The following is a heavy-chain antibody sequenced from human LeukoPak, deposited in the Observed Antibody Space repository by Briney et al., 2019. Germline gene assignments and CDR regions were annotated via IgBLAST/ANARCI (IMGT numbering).Heavy chain of an antibody. CDR2: IYYTGST. CDR1: GGSISSGDDY. D-gene: IGHD5-12*01. V-gene: IGHV4-30-4*01. Sequence: SETLSLTCTVSGGSISSGDDYWSWIRQPPGKGLEWIGYIYYTGSTYYNSSLKSRVSISIDTSKNQFSLKLNSVTAADTAVYYCARDLSGYDRLDYWGQGTLVTVSS. J-gene: IGHJ4*02. CDR3: ARDLSGYDRLDY.